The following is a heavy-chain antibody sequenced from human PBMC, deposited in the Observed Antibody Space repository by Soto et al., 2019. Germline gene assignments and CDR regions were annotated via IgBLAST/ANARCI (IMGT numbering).Heavy chain of an antibody. CDR3: ATTNWRHHWFDP. D-gene: IGHD1-1*01. CDR1: GGSFSGYY. CDR2: INHSGSA. V-gene: IGHV4-34*01. Sequence: QVQLQQWGAGLLKSSETLSLTCAVYGGSFSGYYWSWIRQSPGKGLEYIGEINHSGSANYNPSLKSRVTISVDTSKNQFSLKLSSVTAADTAVYYCATTNWRHHWFDPWGQGTLVTVSS. J-gene: IGHJ5*02.